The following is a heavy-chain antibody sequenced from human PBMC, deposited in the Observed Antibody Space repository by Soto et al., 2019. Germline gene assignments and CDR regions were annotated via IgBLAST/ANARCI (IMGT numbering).Heavy chain of an antibody. CDR1: GYTFTSYG. CDR3: ARDRGYSYGYGMDV. J-gene: IGHJ6*02. CDR2: INADTGNT. V-gene: IGHV1-18*01. Sequence: ASVKVSCKASGYTFTSYGISWVRQAPGQGLEWMGWINADTGNTKYSQKFQGRVTITRDTSASTAYMELSSLRSEDTAVYYCARDRGYSYGYGMDVWGQGTTVTVSS. D-gene: IGHD5-18*01.